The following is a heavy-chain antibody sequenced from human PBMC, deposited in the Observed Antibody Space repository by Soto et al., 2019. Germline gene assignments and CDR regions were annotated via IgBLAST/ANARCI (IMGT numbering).Heavy chain of an antibody. Sequence: GGSLRLSCVASGFTFISSFMGWIRQAPGKGLEWVDNINQDGGVTCYVESVVGRFTISRDNTKDSLYLQMNSLRGEDTAIYYCARYYRGSGRYFFDYRGQGTLVTVSS. CDR2: INQDGGVT. D-gene: IGHD6-19*01. CDR3: ARYYRGSGRYFFDY. CDR1: GFTFISSF. V-gene: IGHV3-7*03. J-gene: IGHJ4*02.